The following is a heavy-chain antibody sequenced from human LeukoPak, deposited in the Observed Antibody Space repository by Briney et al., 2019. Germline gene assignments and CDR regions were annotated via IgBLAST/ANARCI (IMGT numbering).Heavy chain of an antibody. CDR1: GGSISSYY. CDR2: IYYSGST. Sequence: PSETLSLTCTVSGGSISSYYWSRIRQPPGKGLEWIGYIYYSGSTNYNPSLKSRVTISVDTSKNQFSLKLSSVTAADTAVYYCARVDYGDVNWFDPWGQGTLVTVSS. CDR3: ARVDYGDVNWFDP. V-gene: IGHV4-59*01. J-gene: IGHJ5*02. D-gene: IGHD4-17*01.